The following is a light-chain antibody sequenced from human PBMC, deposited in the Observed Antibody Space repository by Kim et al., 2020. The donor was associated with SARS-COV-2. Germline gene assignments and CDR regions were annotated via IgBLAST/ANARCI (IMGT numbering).Light chain of an antibody. CDR2: GKN. CDR3: NSRDSRGNHLV. V-gene: IGLV3-19*01. Sequence: SSELTQDPAVSVALGQTVRITCQGDSLRSYYASWYQQKPGQAPVLVIYGKNNRPSGIPDRSSGSSSGNTASLTITGAQAEDEADYYCNSRDSRGNHLVFG. CDR1: SLRSYY. J-gene: IGLJ2*01.